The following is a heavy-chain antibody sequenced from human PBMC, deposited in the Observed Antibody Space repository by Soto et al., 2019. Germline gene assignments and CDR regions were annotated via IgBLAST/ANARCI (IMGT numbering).Heavy chain of an antibody. Sequence: ASVKVSCKAFGYTFTSYGISWVRQAPGQGLEWMGWSSAYNGNTNYAQNLQGRVTMTTDTSTSSAYMELRSLRSDDTAVYYCARGRPLEYYYEGSDYFGFDYWGQGTLVTVSS. CDR1: GYTFTSYG. J-gene: IGHJ4*02. V-gene: IGHV1-18*04. CDR2: SSAYNGNT. CDR3: ARGRPLEYYYEGSDYFGFDY. D-gene: IGHD3-22*01.